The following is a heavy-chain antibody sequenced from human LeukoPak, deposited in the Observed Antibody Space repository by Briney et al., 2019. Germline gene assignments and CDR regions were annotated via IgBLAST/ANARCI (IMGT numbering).Heavy chain of an antibody. CDR2: INHSGST. V-gene: IGHV4-34*01. J-gene: IGHJ4*02. Sequence: SETLSLTCAVYGGSFSGCYWSWIRQPPGKGLEWIGEINHSGSTNYNPSLKSRVTISVDTSKNQFSLKLSSVTAADTAVYYCARGSPAGYDFWSGYRSHYFDYWGQGTLVTVSS. D-gene: IGHD3-3*01. CDR3: ARGSPAGYDFWSGYRSHYFDY. CDR1: GGSFSGCY.